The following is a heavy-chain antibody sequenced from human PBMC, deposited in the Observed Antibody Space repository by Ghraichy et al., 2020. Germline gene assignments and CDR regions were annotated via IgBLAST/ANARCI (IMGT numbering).Heavy chain of an antibody. CDR3: ARVEYCGGDCYYRGAFDI. J-gene: IGHJ3*02. D-gene: IGHD2-21*02. CDR2: ISSSSSYI. CDR1: GFTFSSYS. V-gene: IGHV3-21*01. Sequence: ESLNISCAASGFTFSSYSMNWVRQAPGKGLEWVSSISSSSSYIYYADSVKGRFTISRDNAKNSLYLQMNSLRAEDTAVYYCARVEYCGGDCYYRGAFDIWGQGTMVTVSS.